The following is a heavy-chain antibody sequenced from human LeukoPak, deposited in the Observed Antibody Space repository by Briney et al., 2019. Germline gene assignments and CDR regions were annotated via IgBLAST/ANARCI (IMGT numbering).Heavy chain of an antibody. CDR2: ISTSGSTI. D-gene: IGHD3-22*01. V-gene: IGHV3-11*04. CDR3: ARCYDSSGYYSNYHMDV. CDR1: GFTFSDYY. Sequence: GGSLRLSRAASGFTFSDYYMSWIRQAPGKGLEWVSYISTSGSTIYYADSVKGRFTISRDNAKNSLYLQMNSLRAEDTAVYYCARCYDSSGYYSNYHMDVWGKGTTVTVS. J-gene: IGHJ6*03.